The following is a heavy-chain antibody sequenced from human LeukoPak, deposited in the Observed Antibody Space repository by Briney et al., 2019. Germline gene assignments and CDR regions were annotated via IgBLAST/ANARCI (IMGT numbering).Heavy chain of an antibody. V-gene: IGHV4-61*08. J-gene: IGHJ4*02. CDR2: IYYSGST. Sequence: TASETLSLTCAVSGDSIGSGGYSWSWIRQTPGKGLEWIGYIYYSGSTIYNPSLKSRVTISVDTSKNQFSLKLSSVTAADTAVYYCATDFWSGTNIIDYWGQGTLVTVSS. D-gene: IGHD3-3*01. CDR1: GDSIGSGGYS. CDR3: ATDFWSGTNIIDY.